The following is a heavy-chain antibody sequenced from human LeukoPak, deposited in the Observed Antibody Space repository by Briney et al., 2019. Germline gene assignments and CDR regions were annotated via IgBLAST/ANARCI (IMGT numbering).Heavy chain of an antibody. J-gene: IGHJ5*02. D-gene: IGHD6-13*01. CDR1: GYTFTGYY. Sequence: SVKVSCKASGYTFTGYYMHWVRQAPGQGLEWMGGITPIFGTANYAQKFQGRVTITADESTSTAYMELSSLRSEDTAVYYCARVEQQLAYNWFDPWGQGTLVTVSS. V-gene: IGHV1-69*13. CDR3: ARVEQQLAYNWFDP. CDR2: ITPIFGTA.